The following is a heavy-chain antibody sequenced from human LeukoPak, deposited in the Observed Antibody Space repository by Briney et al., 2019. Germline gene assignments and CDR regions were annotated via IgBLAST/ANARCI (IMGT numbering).Heavy chain of an antibody. Sequence: GGSLRLSCAASGFTFSSYAMSWVRQAPGKGLEWVSTLSGSGITTYYADSVKGRFTISRDNSKNTLYLQMNSLRAEDTAVYYCAKEGHYYDSSGYYSIPDYWGQGTLVTVSS. J-gene: IGHJ4*02. V-gene: IGHV3-23*01. CDR1: GFTFSSYA. D-gene: IGHD3-22*01. CDR3: AKEGHYYDSSGYYSIPDY. CDR2: LSGSGITT.